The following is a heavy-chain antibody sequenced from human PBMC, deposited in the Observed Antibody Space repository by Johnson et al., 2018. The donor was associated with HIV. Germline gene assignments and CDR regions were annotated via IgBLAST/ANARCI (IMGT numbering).Heavy chain of an antibody. CDR2: IYSGGST. V-gene: IGHV3-53*01. Sequence: VQLVESGGGLTQPGGSLRLSCAASGFTVRSNYMSWVRQAPGKGLEWVSVIYSGGSTYYADSVKGRFTISRDNSKNSLFLQMNSLRVEDTAVYYCARSGGYPNAFDIWGQGAMVTVSS. J-gene: IGHJ3*02. D-gene: IGHD6-13*01. CDR1: GFTVRSNY. CDR3: ARSGGYPNAFDI.